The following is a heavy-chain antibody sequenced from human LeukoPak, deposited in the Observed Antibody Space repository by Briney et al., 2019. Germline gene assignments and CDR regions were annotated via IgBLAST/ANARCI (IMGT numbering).Heavy chain of an antibody. CDR2: ISGSGGST. Sequence: GGSLRLSCAASGFTFSSNAMSWVRQAPGKGLEWVSGISGSGGSTYYADSVKGRFTISRHNSKNTLYLQMDSLRAEDTAVYYCARDGSSGWYWVDYWGQGTLVTVSS. V-gene: IGHV3-23*01. CDR3: ARDGSSGWYWVDY. D-gene: IGHD6-19*01. J-gene: IGHJ4*02. CDR1: GFTFSSNA.